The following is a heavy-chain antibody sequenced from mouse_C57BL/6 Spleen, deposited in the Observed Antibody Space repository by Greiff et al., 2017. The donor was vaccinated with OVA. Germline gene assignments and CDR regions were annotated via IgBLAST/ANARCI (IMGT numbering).Heavy chain of an antibody. J-gene: IGHJ2*01. V-gene: IGHV1-12*01. CDR3: AREHDGYYYC. D-gene: IGHD2-3*01. Sequence: SGAELVRPGASVKISCTASGYTFTSYGMHWVQQTPGQGLEWIGAIYPGSGNTSYKQKFKGKATLTVDKSSSTASMQLSSLTSEDSGVYFWAREHDGYYYCWGQGTTLTVSA. CDR2: IYPGSGNT. CDR1: GYTFTSYG.